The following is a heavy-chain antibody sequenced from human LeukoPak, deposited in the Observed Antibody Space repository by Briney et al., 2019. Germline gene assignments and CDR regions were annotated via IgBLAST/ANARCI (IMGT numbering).Heavy chain of an antibody. J-gene: IGHJ4*02. CDR2: IYYSGST. D-gene: IGHD6-19*01. V-gene: IGHV4-30-4*08. CDR3: ASQGIAVAGRDY. CDR1: GGSISSGDYY. Sequence: PSQTLSLTCTVSGGSISSGDYYWSWIRQPPGKGLEWIGYIYYSGSTYYNPSLKSRVTISVDTSKNQLSLKLSSVTAADTAVYYWASQGIAVAGRDYWGQGTLVTVSS.